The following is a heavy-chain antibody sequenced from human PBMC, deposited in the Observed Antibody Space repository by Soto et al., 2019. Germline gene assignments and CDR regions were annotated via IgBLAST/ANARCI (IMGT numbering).Heavy chain of an antibody. CDR3: AKDAVSGDGLWLMDH. D-gene: IGHD2-21*02. Sequence: PGGSLRLSCTASGFTFSKFAMTWVRQAPGKGLECVSGIFGSGGGIEYADSVKGRFTISRDNSKNTPYLQMTNLRADDTAVYYCAKDAVSGDGLWLMDHWGQGTHVTVSS. CDR2: IFGSGGGI. CDR1: GFTFSKFA. J-gene: IGHJ4*02. V-gene: IGHV3-23*01.